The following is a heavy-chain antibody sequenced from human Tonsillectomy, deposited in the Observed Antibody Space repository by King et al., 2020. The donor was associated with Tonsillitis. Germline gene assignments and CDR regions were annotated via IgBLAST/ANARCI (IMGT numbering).Heavy chain of an antibody. CDR3: ARVDSFYGSGSCSH. CDR2: INDSGST. D-gene: IGHD3-10*01. CDR1: GEAFSGFF. J-gene: IGHJ4*02. Sequence: HVQLQQWGTRLLQPSETLSVTCAVDGEAFSGFFWTWIRQSPGRGLEWIGEINDSGSTNYNPSLKSRATMSVDALKRQFSLTLTSVIAADTAVYFCARVDSFYGSGSCSHWGRGILVTVSS. V-gene: IGHV4-34*01.